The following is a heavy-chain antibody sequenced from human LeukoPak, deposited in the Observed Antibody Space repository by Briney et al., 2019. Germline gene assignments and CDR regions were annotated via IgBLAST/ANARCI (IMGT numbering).Heavy chain of an antibody. Sequence: SQTLSLTCAMSGDSVSSNSAAWIWIRQSPSRGLEWLGRTYYRSKWYSDFALSVKSRMTINPDTSKNQISLQLSSVTPEDTAVYYCARTSGNYHYFDYWGQGTLVTVSS. CDR3: ARTSGNYHYFDY. CDR1: GDSVSSNSAA. CDR2: TYYRSKWYS. V-gene: IGHV6-1*01. J-gene: IGHJ4*02. D-gene: IGHD1-26*01.